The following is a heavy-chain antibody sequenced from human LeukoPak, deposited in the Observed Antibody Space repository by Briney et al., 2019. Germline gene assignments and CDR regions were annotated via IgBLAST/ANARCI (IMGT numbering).Heavy chain of an antibody. D-gene: IGHD5-18*01. CDR3: AKGSRPGYSYGPREYYYYMDV. CDR1: GFTFSDYY. Sequence: GGSLRLSCAASGFTFSDYYMSWIRQAPGKGLEWVSYISSSGSTIYYADSVKGRFTISRDNSENTLYLQMNSLRAEDTAVYYCAKGSRPGYSYGPREYYYYMDVWGKGTTVTVSS. CDR2: ISSSGSTI. J-gene: IGHJ6*03. V-gene: IGHV3-11*01.